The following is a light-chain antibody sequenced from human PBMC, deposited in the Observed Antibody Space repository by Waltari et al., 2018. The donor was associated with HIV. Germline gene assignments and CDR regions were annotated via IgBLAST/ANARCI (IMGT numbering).Light chain of an antibody. J-gene: IGLJ3*02. CDR1: SSNIGSNT. CDR3: ATWDDSLSWV. CDR2: SNN. Sequence: QSVLTQPPSASGTPGRRVTISCSGSSSNIGSNTVNWYQQLPETAPKLLIYSNNQRPSGAPDRFSGAKSGTSASLAISGLQSEDEADYYCATWDDSLSWVFGGGTKLTVL. V-gene: IGLV1-44*01.